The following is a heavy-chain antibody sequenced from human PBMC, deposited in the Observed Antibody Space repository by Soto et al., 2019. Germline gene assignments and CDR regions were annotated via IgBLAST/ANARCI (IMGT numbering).Heavy chain of an antibody. V-gene: IGHV1-8*01. CDR2: MNPSTGNT. J-gene: IGHJ5*02. CDR3: ARGRIIVAGGFDT. Sequence: QVQLVQSGAEVKKPGASVKVSCKASGYTFTSYDIIWVRQATGQGLEWMGWMNPSTGNTDSAEKFQGRLTMSMNTSISTVYMELSSLSFADTAVYYCARGRIIVAGGFDTWGQGTLVTVSS. CDR1: GYTFTSYD. D-gene: IGHD6-19*01.